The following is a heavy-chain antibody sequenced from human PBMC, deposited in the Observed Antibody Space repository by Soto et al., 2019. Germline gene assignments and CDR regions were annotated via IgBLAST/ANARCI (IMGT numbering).Heavy chain of an antibody. J-gene: IGHJ5*02. Sequence: HPGGSLRLSCAASGFTFSSYAMSWVRQAPGKGLEWVSAISGSGGSTYYADSVKGRFTISRDNSKNTLYLQMNSLRAEDTAVYYCAKDFGYSGYVFPFDPWGQGTLVTVSS. V-gene: IGHV3-23*01. CDR1: GFTFSSYA. D-gene: IGHD5-12*01. CDR3: AKDFGYSGYVFPFDP. CDR2: ISGSGGST.